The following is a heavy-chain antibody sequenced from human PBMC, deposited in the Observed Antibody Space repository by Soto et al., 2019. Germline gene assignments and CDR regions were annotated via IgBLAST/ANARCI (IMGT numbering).Heavy chain of an antibody. Sequence: TLSLTCTVSGGSISSYYWSWIRQPPGKGLEWIGYIYYSGSTNYNPSLKSRVTISVDTSKNQFSLKLSSVTAADTAVYYCARSAAAGGYYFDYWGQGTLVTVSS. CDR2: IYYSGST. D-gene: IGHD6-13*01. J-gene: IGHJ4*02. CDR3: ARSAAAGGYYFDY. V-gene: IGHV4-59*01. CDR1: GGSISSYY.